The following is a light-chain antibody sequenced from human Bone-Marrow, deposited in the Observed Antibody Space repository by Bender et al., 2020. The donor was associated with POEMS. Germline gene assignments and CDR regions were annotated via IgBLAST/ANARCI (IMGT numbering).Light chain of an antibody. J-gene: IGLJ2*01. CDR1: VLARKY. Sequence: SYELTQPSSVSVSPGQTARITCSGDVLARKYARWFQQKPGQAPVLVMYDDTERPSGIPERFSGSKSENTATLTISRAEAGDEADFHCKVWNPDNDDVVFGGGTKLTVL. CDR3: KVWNPDNDDVV. V-gene: IGLV3-27*01. CDR2: DDT.